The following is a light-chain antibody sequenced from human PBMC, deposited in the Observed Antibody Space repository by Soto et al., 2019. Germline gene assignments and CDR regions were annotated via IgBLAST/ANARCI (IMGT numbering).Light chain of an antibody. J-gene: IGLJ3*02. Sequence: QSVLTQTPSASGTPGQRVTISCSGSSSKIGSKYVYWYQQLPGTAPKLLIYKSDQRPSGVPDRFSGSKSGTSASLAISGLRSEDEADYHCATWDDSLSAWVFGGGTKLTVL. CDR3: ATWDDSLSAWV. CDR1: SSKIGSKY. CDR2: KSD. V-gene: IGLV1-47*01.